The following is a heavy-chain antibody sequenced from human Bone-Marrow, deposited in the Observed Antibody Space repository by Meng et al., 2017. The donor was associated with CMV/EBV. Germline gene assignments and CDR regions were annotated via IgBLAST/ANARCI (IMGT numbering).Heavy chain of an antibody. V-gene: IGHV3-20*04. Sequence: GGSLRLSCAASGFTFDNYGMSWVRQAPGKGLEWVSGISWNGGNTTYADSVKGRFTISRDNAKNSLYLQMNSLRAEDTAVYYCARDAYYYDSSGYPAEYDYWGQGTLVTVSS. CDR1: GFTFDNYG. J-gene: IGHJ4*02. CDR3: ARDAYYYDSSGYPAEYDY. D-gene: IGHD3-22*01. CDR2: ISWNGGNT.